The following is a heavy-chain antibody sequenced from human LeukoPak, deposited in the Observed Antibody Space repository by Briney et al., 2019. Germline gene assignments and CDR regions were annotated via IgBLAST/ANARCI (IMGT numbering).Heavy chain of an antibody. CDR2: ISSNGGST. CDR1: GFTFSSYA. J-gene: IGHJ4*02. V-gene: IGHV3-64*01. D-gene: IGHD3-9*01. CDR3: ARGNTLTGYSRY. Sequence: GGSLRLSCAASGFTFSSYAMHWVRQPPGKGLEYVSDISSNGGSTYYANSVKGRFTISRDNSKNTVYLQMGSLRAEDMAVYYCARGNTLTGYSRYWGQGTLVTVSS.